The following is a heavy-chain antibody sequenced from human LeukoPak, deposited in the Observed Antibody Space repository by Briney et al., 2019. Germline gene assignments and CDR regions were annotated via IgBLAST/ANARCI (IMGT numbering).Heavy chain of an antibody. V-gene: IGHV1-2*02. Sequence: ASVKDSCKASGYTFMDYYMHWVRQAPGQGLEWMGWINPNSGGTNYAHKFQGRVTMTTDTSISTAYMELSSLRSDDTAVYYCATQYLDFWGQGTLVTVSS. CDR1: GYTFMDYY. J-gene: IGHJ4*02. CDR2: INPNSGGT. CDR3: ATQYLDF. D-gene: IGHD2/OR15-2a*01.